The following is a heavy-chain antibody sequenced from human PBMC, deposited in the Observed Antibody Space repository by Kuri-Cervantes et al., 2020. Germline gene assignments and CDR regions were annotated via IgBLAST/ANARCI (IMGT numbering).Heavy chain of an antibody. CDR2: ISYDGSNK. Sequence: GESLKISCAASGFTFSSYAMSWVRQAPGKGLEWVAVISYDGSNKYYADSVKGRFTISRDNSKNTLYLQMNSLRAEDTAVYYCARTLEMDYLFLAWWGQGTLVTVSS. V-gene: IGHV3-30*04. D-gene: IGHD1-1*01. CDR3: ARTLEMDYLFLAW. J-gene: IGHJ4*02. CDR1: GFTFSSYA.